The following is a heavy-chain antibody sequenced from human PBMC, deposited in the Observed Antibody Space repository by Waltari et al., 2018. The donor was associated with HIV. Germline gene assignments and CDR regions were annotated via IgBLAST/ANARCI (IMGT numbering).Heavy chain of an antibody. Sequence: QLHLQESGPGRVKPSETLSLTCTVSGRSFSRSSYFWGWIRHAPGKGLERIGSIRARGNTFYSTSLKSRITISVDTSKNLFSLKLNSVTAADTAIYYCARHLGGESGSYFVSEYLQPWGQGTLVTV. J-gene: IGHJ1*01. D-gene: IGHD1-26*01. CDR3: ARHLGGESGSYFVSEYLQP. CDR1: GRSFSRSSYF. V-gene: IGHV4-39*01. CDR2: IRARGNT.